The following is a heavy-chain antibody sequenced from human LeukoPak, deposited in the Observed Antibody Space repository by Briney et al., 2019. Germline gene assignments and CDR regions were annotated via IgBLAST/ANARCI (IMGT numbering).Heavy chain of an antibody. D-gene: IGHD3-22*01. CDR3: VSPARGYVDY. Sequence: PGGSLRLSCAASGFTLSSYSMNWVRQAPGKGLEWVSYISSSSTIYYADSVKGRFTISRDNAKNSLYLQMNSLRAEDTAVYYCVSPARGYVDYWGQGTLVTVSS. CDR1: GFTLSSYS. CDR2: ISSSSTI. V-gene: IGHV3-48*04. J-gene: IGHJ4*02.